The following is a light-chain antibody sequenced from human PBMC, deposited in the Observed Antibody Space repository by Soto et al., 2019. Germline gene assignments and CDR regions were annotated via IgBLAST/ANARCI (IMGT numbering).Light chain of an antibody. Sequence: DIQMTQSPSTRSASVGDRVTLTCRASQSISTWLAWYQQKPGKAPKLLIYKASSLESGVPSRFSGSGSGTEFTLTISSLQPDDFANSYCQQYNTYPLTFGGGTTVEIK. J-gene: IGKJ4*01. V-gene: IGKV1-5*03. CDR3: QQYNTYPLT. CDR2: KAS. CDR1: QSISTW.